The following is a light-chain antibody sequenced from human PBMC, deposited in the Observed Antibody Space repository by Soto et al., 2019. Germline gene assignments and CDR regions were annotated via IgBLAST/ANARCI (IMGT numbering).Light chain of an antibody. J-gene: IGKJ1*01. Sequence: DIQMTQSPSSLSSSVGYIFTMTCQASQDISNYLTWYQQKPGKAPKLLIYKASTLKSGVPSRFSGSGSGTEFTLTISSLQPEDFATYYCQHYNSYSEAFGQGTKVDIK. V-gene: IGKV1-5*03. CDR3: QHYNSYSEA. CDR2: KAS. CDR1: QDISNY.